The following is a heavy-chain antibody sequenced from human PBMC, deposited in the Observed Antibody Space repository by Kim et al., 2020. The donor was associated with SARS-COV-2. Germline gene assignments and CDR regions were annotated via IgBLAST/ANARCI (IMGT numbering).Heavy chain of an antibody. D-gene: IGHD2-15*01. CDR3: ARDHLPLGYCSGGSCYTTYYFDY. Sequence: SVKVSCKASGGTFSSYAISWVRQAPGQGLEWMGGIIPIFGTANYAQKFQGRVTITADESTSTAYMELSSLRSEDTAVYYCARDHLPLGYCSGGSCYTTYYFDYSGQAPLVTGAS. V-gene: IGHV1-69*13. J-gene: IGHJ4*02. CDR2: IIPIFGTA. CDR1: GGTFSSYA.